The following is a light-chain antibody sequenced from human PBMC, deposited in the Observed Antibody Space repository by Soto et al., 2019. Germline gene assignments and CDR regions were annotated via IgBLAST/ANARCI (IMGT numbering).Light chain of an antibody. Sequence: DLLMPQSPMSLPVTLGQPASISCRSIQSLVYSDGNTYLNWYQQKPGKAPKLLIYKASTLKSGVPSRFSGSGSGTEFTLTISSLQPDDFATYYCQHYNSYSEAFGQGTKVDI. CDR1: QSLVYSDGNTY. CDR3: QHYNSYSEA. J-gene: IGKJ1*01. CDR2: KAS. V-gene: IGKV2D-30*01.